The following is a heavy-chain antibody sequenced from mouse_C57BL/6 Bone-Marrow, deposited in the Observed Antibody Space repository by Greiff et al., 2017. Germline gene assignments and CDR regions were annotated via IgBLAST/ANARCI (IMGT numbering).Heavy chain of an antibody. Sequence: EVHLVESGGDLVKPGGSLKLSCAASGFTFSSYGMSWVRQTPDKRLEWVATISSGGSYTYYPDSVTGRFTISRDNAKNTLYLQMSSLKSEDTAMYYCARQNYGSRPFAYWGQGTLVTVSA. CDR1: GFTFSSYG. V-gene: IGHV5-6*01. D-gene: IGHD1-1*01. J-gene: IGHJ3*01. CDR2: ISSGGSYT. CDR3: ARQNYGSRPFAY.